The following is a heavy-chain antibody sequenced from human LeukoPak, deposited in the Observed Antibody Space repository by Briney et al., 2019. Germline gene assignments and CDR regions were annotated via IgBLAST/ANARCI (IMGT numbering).Heavy chain of an antibody. D-gene: IGHD4-17*01. CDR2: ISAYNGNT. CDR3: ARDNQRLRYPYKDGMDV. V-gene: IGHV1-18*01. Sequence: ASVKVSCKASGYTFTSYGISWVRQAPGQGLEWMGWISAYNGNTNYAQKLQGRVAMTTDTSTSTAYMELRSLRSDDTAVYYCARDNQRLRYPYKDGMDVWGQGTTVTVSS. CDR1: GYTFTSYG. J-gene: IGHJ6*02.